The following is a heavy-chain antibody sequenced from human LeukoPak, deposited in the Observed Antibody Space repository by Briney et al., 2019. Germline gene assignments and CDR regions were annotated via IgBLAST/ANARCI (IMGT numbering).Heavy chain of an antibody. D-gene: IGHD4-17*01. J-gene: IGHJ6*02. Sequence: GASVKVSCKASGYTFTSYGISWVRQAPGQGLEWMGWISAYNGNTNYAQKLQGRVTMTTDTSTSTAYMELRSLRSDDTAVYYCARLKAVTTPYYYYGMDVWGQGTTVTVSS. CDR2: ISAYNGNT. CDR3: ARLKAVTTPYYYYGMDV. V-gene: IGHV1-18*01. CDR1: GYTFTSYG.